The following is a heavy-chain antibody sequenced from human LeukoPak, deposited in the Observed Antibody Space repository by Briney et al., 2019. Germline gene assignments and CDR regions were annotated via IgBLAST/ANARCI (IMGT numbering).Heavy chain of an antibody. CDR3: AKVMYYYDSSGYYYNY. D-gene: IGHD3-22*01. J-gene: IGHJ4*02. CDR2: ISYDGSNK. Sequence: PGGSLRLSCAASGFTFSSYGMHWVRQAPGKGLEWVAVISYDGSNKYYADSVKGRFTISRDNSKSTLYLQMNSLRAEDTAVYYCAKVMYYYDSSGYYYNYWGQGTLVTVSS. CDR1: GFTFSSYG. V-gene: IGHV3-30*18.